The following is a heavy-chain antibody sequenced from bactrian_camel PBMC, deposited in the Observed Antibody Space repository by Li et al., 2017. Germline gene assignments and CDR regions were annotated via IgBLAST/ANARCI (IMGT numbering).Heavy chain of an antibody. J-gene: IGHJ4*01. CDR3: AAGLTYRTTNRLAPTRYRF. CDR2: IEDNGST. Sequence: HVQLVESGGGSVQAGGSLRLSCVMTGSTGTTDNKLWFRQAPGTEHEGVAAIEDNGSTFYAEYVKGRFTISTDKTKNTLYLRMNMLKPEDTAVYYCAAGLTYRTTNRLAPTRYRFWGQGSQVTVS. D-gene: IGHD1*01. V-gene: IGHV3S53*01. CDR1: GSTGTTDN.